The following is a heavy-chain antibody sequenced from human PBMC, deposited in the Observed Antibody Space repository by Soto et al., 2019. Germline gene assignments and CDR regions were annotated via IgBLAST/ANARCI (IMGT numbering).Heavy chain of an antibody. J-gene: IGHJ3*02. V-gene: IGHV1-69*02. CDR2: VIPIIGEG. Sequence: QVQLVQSGAEVKEPGSSVKVSCKVSGGTFSSQTINWVRQVPGQGLEWMGSVIPIIGEGKYAQSFLGRVTITGDRSTSTAYMELNTLRSEDTAVYYCARPAVNDLDADSSAFDIWGQGTMVTVSS. CDR3: ARPAVNDLDADSSAFDI. D-gene: IGHD1-1*01. CDR1: GGTFSSQT.